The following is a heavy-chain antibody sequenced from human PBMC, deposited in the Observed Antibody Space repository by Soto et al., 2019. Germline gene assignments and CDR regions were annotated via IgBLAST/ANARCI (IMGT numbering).Heavy chain of an antibody. CDR3: AREVGIAARRHYYYYYGMDV. CDR1: GDSVSSNSAA. J-gene: IGHJ6*02. V-gene: IGHV6-1*01. Sequence: SQTLSLTCAISGDSVSSNSAAWNWIRQSPSRGLEWLGRTYYRSKWYNDYAVSVKSRITINPDTSKNQLSLQLNSVTPEDTAVYYCAREVGIAARRHYYYYYGMDVWGQGTTVTVSS. CDR2: TYYRSKWYN. D-gene: IGHD6-6*01.